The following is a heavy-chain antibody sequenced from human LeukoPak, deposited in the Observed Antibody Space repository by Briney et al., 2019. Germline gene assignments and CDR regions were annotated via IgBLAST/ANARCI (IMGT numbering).Heavy chain of an antibody. Sequence: PSETLSLTCTASGGSITSDHWNWIRQPPGKGLEWIGCIYYSGSTYYNPSLKSRVTISVDMSKSQFSLRLTSVTAADTAVYYCARKNDFDIWGQGTLVTVSS. J-gene: IGHJ3*02. CDR2: IYYSGST. CDR1: GGSITSDH. V-gene: IGHV4-59*01. D-gene: IGHD2/OR15-2a*01. CDR3: ARKNDFDI.